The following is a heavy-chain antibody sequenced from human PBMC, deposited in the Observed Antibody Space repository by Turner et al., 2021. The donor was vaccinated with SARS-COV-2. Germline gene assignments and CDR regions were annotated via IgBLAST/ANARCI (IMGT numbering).Heavy chain of an antibody. J-gene: IGHJ4*02. D-gene: IGHD4-17*01. Sequence: EVQLVESGGGLVQPGGSLRLSCGASGFTFSSYWMHWVRQAPGKGLVWVARINTDGSSTSYADSVKGRFTISRDNARNTLYVQMNSLRAEDTAVYYCARDYGDYYFDYWGQGTLVTVSS. CDR1: GFTFSSYW. CDR3: ARDYGDYYFDY. CDR2: INTDGSST. V-gene: IGHV3-74*01.